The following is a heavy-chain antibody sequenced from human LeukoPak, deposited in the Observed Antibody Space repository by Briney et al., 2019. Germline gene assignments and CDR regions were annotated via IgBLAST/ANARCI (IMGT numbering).Heavy chain of an antibody. J-gene: IGHJ4*02. D-gene: IGHD3-9*01. V-gene: IGHV4-59*01. CDR2: IYYRGST. CDR3: ARDRGLRYFDWLVI. Sequence: SETLSLTCTVSGGSISSYYWSWIRQPPGKGLEWIGYIYYRGSTNYNPSLKSRVTISVDTSKNQFSLKLSSVTAADTAVYYCARDRGLRYFDWLVIWGQGTLVTVSS. CDR1: GGSISSYY.